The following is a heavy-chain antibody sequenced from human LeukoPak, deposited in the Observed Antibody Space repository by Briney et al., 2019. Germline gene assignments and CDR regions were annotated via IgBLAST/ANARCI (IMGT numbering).Heavy chain of an antibody. D-gene: IGHD3-10*01. CDR1: GGSISSYY. Sequence: SETLSLTCTVSGGSISSYYWSWIRQPPGKGLEWIGYIYYSGSTNYNPSLKSRVTISVDTSKNQFSLKLSSVTAADTAVYYCARAVSRLWFGELLRPNYYYYYYMDVWGKGTTVTISS. V-gene: IGHV4-59*01. J-gene: IGHJ6*03. CDR3: ARAVSRLWFGELLRPNYYYYYYMDV. CDR2: IYYSGST.